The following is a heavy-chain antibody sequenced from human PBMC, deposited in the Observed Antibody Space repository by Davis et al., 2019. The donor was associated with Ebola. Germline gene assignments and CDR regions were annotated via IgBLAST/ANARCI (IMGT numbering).Heavy chain of an antibody. CDR3: ARPRGAYYYYYGLDV. V-gene: IGHV1-2*06. CDR2: INPNSGGT. CDR1: EYTFIDYY. Sequence: ASVKVSCKASEYTFIDYYIHWVRQAPGQGLEWMGRINPNSGGTNYAQKFQDRVTMTRDTSISTAYMELSWLRSDDTAVYYCARPRGAYYYYYGLDVWGKGTTVTVSS. J-gene: IGHJ6*04.